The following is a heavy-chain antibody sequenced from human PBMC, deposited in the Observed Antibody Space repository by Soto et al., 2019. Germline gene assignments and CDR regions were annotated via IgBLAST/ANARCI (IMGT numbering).Heavy chain of an antibody. CDR1: GGSISSGGYS. CDR3: ARSLYSSSWYRSAFDI. CDR2: IYHSVST. J-gene: IGHJ3*02. Sequence: QLQLQESGSGLVKPSQTLSLTCAVSGGSISSGGYSWSWIRQPPGKGLEWIGYIYHSVSTYYNPAHESRVTISVDRSKNQFSLKLSSVTAADTAVYYCARSLYSSSWYRSAFDIWGQGTMVTVSS. V-gene: IGHV4-30-2*01. D-gene: IGHD6-13*01.